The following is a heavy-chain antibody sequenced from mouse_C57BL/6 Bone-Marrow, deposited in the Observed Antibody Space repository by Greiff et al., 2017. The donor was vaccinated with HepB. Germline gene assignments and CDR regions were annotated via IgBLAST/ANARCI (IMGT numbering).Heavy chain of an antibody. CDR3: VPYGSSHWYFDV. CDR2: IYPGNSDT. Sequence: VQLQQSGTVLARPGASVKMSCKTSGYTFTSYWMHWVKQRPGQGLEWIGAIYPGNSDTSYNQKFKDKATLTADKSSSTAYMQLSSLTYEDSAVYYCVPYGSSHWYFDVWGTGTTVTVSS. CDR1: GYTFTSYW. D-gene: IGHD1-1*01. J-gene: IGHJ1*03. V-gene: IGHV1-5*01.